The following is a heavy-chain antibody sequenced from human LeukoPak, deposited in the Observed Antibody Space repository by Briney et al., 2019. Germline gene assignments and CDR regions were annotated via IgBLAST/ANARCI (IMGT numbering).Heavy chain of an antibody. CDR3: ARGGAVSDSLERSTIFGALDY. CDR1: GYTFTSYA. D-gene: IGHD3-3*01. Sequence: ASVKVSCKASGYTFTSYAMHWVRQAPGQRLEWMGWINAGNGNTKYSQKFQGRVTITRDTSASTAYMELSSLRSEDTAVYYCARGGAVSDSLERSTIFGALDYWGQGTLVTVSS. CDR2: INAGNGNT. V-gene: IGHV1-3*01. J-gene: IGHJ4*02.